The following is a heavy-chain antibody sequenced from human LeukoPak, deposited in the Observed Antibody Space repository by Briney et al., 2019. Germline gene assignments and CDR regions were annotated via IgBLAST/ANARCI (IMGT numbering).Heavy chain of an antibody. CDR3: ARDAVDTANAV. J-gene: IGHJ6*02. D-gene: IGHD5-18*01. V-gene: IGHV3-74*01. CDR2: INSDGSIT. CDR1: GFTFTTYW. Sequence: GGSLRLSCAASGFTFTTYWMHWVRQAPGKGLVWVSHINSDGSITSYADSVKGRFTISRDNAKNTLYLQTNSLRAEDTAVYYCARDAVDTANAVWGQGTTVTVSS.